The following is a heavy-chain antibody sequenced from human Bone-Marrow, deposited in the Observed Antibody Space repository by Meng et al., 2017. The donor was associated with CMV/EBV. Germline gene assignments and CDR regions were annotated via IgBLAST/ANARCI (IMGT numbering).Heavy chain of an antibody. CDR3: AREEAVATDY. Sequence: GESLKISCAASGFTFHNYAMTWVRQAPGKGLEWVSAISGSGGSTYYADSVKGRFTISRDNAKNSLYLQMNSLRAEDTAVYYCAREEAVATDYWGQGTLVTVSS. CDR2: ISGSGGST. J-gene: IGHJ4*02. CDR1: GFTFHNYA. D-gene: IGHD5-12*01. V-gene: IGHV3-23*01.